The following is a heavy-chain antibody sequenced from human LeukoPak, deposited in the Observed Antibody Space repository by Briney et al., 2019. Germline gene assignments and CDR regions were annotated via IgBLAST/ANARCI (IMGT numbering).Heavy chain of an antibody. CDR1: GYTFSSYD. Sequence: ASVKVSCKTSGYTFSSYDISWMRQAPGQGLEWMGWISAYNGNTNYAQNFQGRVTMTTETSTSTAYMELRSLRSDDTAVYYCARGKRGMDVWGQGTTVTVSS. CDR2: ISAYNGNT. J-gene: IGHJ6*02. CDR3: ARGKRGMDV. V-gene: IGHV1-18*01.